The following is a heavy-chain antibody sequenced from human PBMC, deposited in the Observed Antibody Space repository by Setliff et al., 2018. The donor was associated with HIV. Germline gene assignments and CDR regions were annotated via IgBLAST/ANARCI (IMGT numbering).Heavy chain of an antibody. V-gene: IGHV1-3*01. CDR1: GYTFTSYS. Sequence: AASVKVSCKASGYTFTSYSLHWVRQAPGQRLEWMGWINAGSGNTKYSQKFQGRVTITRDTSARTAYMELSSLRSEDTAVYYCARVFSGISGWFLFDYWGQGTLVTVSS. D-gene: IGHD6-19*01. CDR2: INAGSGNT. CDR3: ARVFSGISGWFLFDY. J-gene: IGHJ4*02.